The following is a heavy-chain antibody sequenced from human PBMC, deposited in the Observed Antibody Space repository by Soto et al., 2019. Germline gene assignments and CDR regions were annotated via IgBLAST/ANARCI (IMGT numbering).Heavy chain of an antibody. Sequence: LRLSCAASGFTFSSYEMNWVRQAPGKGLEWVSYISSSGSTIYYADSVKGRFTISRDNAKNSLYLQMNSLRAEDTAVYYCARVYRAVDSSSWYGWFDPWGQGTLVTVSS. V-gene: IGHV3-48*03. CDR2: ISSSGSTI. CDR1: GFTFSSYE. CDR3: ARVYRAVDSSSWYGWFDP. D-gene: IGHD6-13*01. J-gene: IGHJ5*02.